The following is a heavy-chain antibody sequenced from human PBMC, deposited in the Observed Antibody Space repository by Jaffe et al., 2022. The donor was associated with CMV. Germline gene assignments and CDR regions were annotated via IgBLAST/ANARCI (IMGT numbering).Heavy chain of an antibody. CDR3: AKQSGWIRSNYNNDH. CDR1: GFTFSNYA. J-gene: IGHJ4*02. CDR2: ISNAAGGGAT. V-gene: IGHV3-23*01. D-gene: IGHD1-20*01. Sequence: EVQLLESGGGLVQPGGSLRLSCTASGFTFSNYAMTWVRQAPGKGLEWVSDISNAAGGGATYYADSVKGRFTISRDNSKNTLYLQMNSLRAEDTAVYYCAKQSGWIRSNYNNDHWGQGTLVTVSS.